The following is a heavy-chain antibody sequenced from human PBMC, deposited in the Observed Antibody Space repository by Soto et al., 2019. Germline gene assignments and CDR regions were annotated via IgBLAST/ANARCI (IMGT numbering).Heavy chain of an antibody. CDR3: AREGAVPYFYDGMDV. Sequence: QVHLVQSGAEVKKPGASVKVSCKTSGYTFTSYGISWVRQAPGQGLEWLGWISGYDGRTNLAQKVQDRVTMTTDTSTSTYYMKLRCLRSDDTAVYYCAREGAVPYFYDGMDVWGQGTTVTVSS. CDR2: ISGYDGRT. V-gene: IGHV1-18*01. J-gene: IGHJ6*02. CDR1: GYTFTSYG. D-gene: IGHD3-10*01.